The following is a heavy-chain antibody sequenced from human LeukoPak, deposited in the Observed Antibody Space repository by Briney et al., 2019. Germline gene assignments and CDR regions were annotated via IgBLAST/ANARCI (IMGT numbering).Heavy chain of an antibody. CDR3: ARMVRTYGSGSYYPYYCDY. CDR2: IYYSGST. V-gene: IGHV4-30-4*01. J-gene: IGHJ4*02. CDR1: GGSISSGDYY. Sequence: SQTLSLTCTVSGGSISSGDYYWSWIRQPPGKGLEWIGYIYYSGSTYYNPSLKGRVTISVDTSKNQFSLKLSSVTAADTAVYYCARMVRTYGSGSYYPYYCDYWGQGTLVRVSS. D-gene: IGHD3-10*01.